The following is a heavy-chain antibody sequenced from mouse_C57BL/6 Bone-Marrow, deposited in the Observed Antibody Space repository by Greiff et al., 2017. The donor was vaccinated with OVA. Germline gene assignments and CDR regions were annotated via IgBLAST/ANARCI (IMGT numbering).Heavy chain of an antibody. V-gene: IGHV5-4*01. J-gene: IGHJ3*01. CDR1: GFTFSSYA. D-gene: IGHD1-1*01. CDR2: ISDGGSYT. Sequence: EVKLMESGGGLVKPGGSLKLSCAASGFTFSSYAMSWVRQTPEKRLEWVATISDGGSYTYYNDNVKGRFTISRDNAKNNLYLQMSHLKSEDTAMYYCAREVITTLVAPAYWGQGTLVTVSA. CDR3: AREVITTLVAPAY.